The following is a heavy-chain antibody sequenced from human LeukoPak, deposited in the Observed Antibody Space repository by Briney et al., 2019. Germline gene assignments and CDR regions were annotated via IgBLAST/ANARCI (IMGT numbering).Heavy chain of an antibody. D-gene: IGHD6-13*01. V-gene: IGHV3-48*01. CDR1: GFTFSSYS. J-gene: IGHJ3*02. CDR2: ISSSSSTI. Sequence: GGSLRLSCAASGFTFSSYSMNWVRQAPGKGLEWVSYISSSSSTIYYADSVKGRFTISRDNAKNSLYLQMNSLRAEDTAVYYCARGAAAGTPDAFDIWGQGTMVTVSS. CDR3: ARGAAAGTPDAFDI.